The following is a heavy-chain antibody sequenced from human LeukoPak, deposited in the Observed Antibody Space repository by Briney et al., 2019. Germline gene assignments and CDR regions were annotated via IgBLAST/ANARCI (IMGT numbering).Heavy chain of an antibody. Sequence: SVKVSCKASGGTFSSYAISWVRQAPGQGLEWMGRIIPILGIANYAQKFQGRVTITADKSTSTAYMELSSLRYEDTAVYYCATDLNLGQLMVVFDYWGQGTLVTVSS. D-gene: IGHD3-16*01. V-gene: IGHV1-69*04. CDR2: IIPILGIA. CDR3: ATDLNLGQLMVVFDY. J-gene: IGHJ4*02. CDR1: GGTFSSYA.